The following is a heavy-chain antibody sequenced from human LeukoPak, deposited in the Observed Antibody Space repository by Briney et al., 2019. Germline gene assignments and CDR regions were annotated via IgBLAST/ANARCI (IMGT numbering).Heavy chain of an antibody. CDR1: GFTFSDYY. Sequence: GGSLRLSCAASGFTFSDYYMSWIRQAPDKGLEWVSYIGSRGKTVHYADSVKGRFTTSRDNAEMSLYLQVDSLRAEDTAIYFCARGRDGYKYWGPGTRVTVSS. CDR2: IGSRGKTV. V-gene: IGHV3-11*01. CDR3: ARGRDGYKY. D-gene: IGHD5-24*01. J-gene: IGHJ4*02.